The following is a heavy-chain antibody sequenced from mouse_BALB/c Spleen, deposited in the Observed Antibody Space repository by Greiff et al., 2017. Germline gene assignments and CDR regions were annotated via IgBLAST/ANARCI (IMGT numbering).Heavy chain of an antibody. D-gene: IGHD1-1*01. CDR3: ARGPYYYGSSHWYFDV. CDR2: ISSGGST. J-gene: IGHJ1*01. Sequence: EVMLVESGGGLVKPGGSLKLSCAASGFTFSSYAMSWVRQTPEKRLEWVASISSGGSTYYPDSVKGRFTISRDNARNILYLQMSSLRSEDTAMYYCARGPYYYGSSHWYFDVWGAGTTVTVSS. V-gene: IGHV5-6-5*01. CDR1: GFTFSSYA.